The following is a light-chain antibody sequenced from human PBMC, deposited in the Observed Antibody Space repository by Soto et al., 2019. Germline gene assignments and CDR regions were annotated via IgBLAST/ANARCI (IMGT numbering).Light chain of an antibody. CDR2: FGS. CDR1: QSLLYNNTYNY. J-gene: IGKJ5*01. V-gene: IGKV2-28*01. CDR3: MQALQSLT. Sequence: EIVMTQSPLTLPVTPGEPASISCRSSQSLLYNNTYNYVDWYVQKPGQSPQLLIYFGSNRAPGVPDKFSGSGSVTDFTLKINRVEAEDVGTYYCMQALQSLTFGQGTRLEIQ.